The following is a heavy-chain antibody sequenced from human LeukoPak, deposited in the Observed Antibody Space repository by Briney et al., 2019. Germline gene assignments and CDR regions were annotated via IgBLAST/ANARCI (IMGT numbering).Heavy chain of an antibody. CDR3: ARLVGVVNDYYYYMDV. CDR1: GYTFTSYW. D-gene: IGHD3-22*01. Sequence: GESLKISCKGSGYTFTSYWIGWVRQMPGKGLEWMGIIYPGDSDTKYSPSFQGQVTISADKSISTAYLQWSSLKASDTAMYYCARLVGVVNDYYYYMDVWGKGATVTVSS. J-gene: IGHJ6*03. V-gene: IGHV5-51*01. CDR2: IYPGDSDT.